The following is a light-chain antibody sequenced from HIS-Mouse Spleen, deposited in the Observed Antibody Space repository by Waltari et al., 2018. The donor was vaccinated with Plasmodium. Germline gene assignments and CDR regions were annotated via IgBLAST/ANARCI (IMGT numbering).Light chain of an antibody. CDR1: RSAARIDNL. CDR3: CSYAGSSTNWV. CDR2: EGS. V-gene: IGLV2-23*01. J-gene: IGLJ3*02. Sequence: QPALTQTASVSGSPGQSITIACTGTRSAARIDNLVTWYQKHPGKAPKPMIYEGSKRPSGVSNRFSGSKSGNTASLTISGLQAEDEADYYCCSYAGSSTNWVFGGGTKLTVL.